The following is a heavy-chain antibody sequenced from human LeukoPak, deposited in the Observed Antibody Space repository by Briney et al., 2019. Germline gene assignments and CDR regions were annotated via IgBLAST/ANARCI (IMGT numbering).Heavy chain of an antibody. Sequence: QAGGSLRLSCATSGLDFSKFAMSWVRQAPGKGLEWVSMITISGSSTYYADSVKGRFTISRDNSNNILYLQMNSLRAEDTALYYCAGQVHFTSSGSYFYWGQGTLVTVSS. CDR2: ITISGSST. CDR3: AGQVHFTSSGSYFY. CDR1: GLDFSKFA. J-gene: IGHJ4*02. V-gene: IGHV3-23*01. D-gene: IGHD3-10*01.